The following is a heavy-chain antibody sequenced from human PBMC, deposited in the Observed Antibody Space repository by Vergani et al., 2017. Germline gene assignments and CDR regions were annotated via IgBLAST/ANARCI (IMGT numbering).Heavy chain of an antibody. J-gene: IGHJ4*02. D-gene: IGHD1-26*01. V-gene: IGHV4-30-4*08. CDR1: GGSISSGDYY. CDR2: IYYSVST. CDR3: ARDRGSGSYYDFDY. Sequence: QVQLQESGPGLVKPSQTLSLPCTVSGGSISSGDYYWSWIRQPPGKGLAWIGYIYYSVSTYYNPSLKSRVTISVDTSKNQFSLKLSSVTAADTAVYYCARDRGSGSYYDFDYGGQGTLVTVSS.